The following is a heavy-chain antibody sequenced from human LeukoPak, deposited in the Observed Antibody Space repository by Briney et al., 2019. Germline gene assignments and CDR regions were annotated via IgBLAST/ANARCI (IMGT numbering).Heavy chain of an antibody. Sequence: PGGSLRLSCVASGFTFGKYWMGWVRQAPGKGLEWVANIKLDGSEKNYVDSVKGRFTISRDNTKNSLYLQMNSLGVEDTAVFYCARDQYDTWSRRGNFDSWGQGTLVIVSS. CDR1: GFTFGKYW. CDR2: IKLDGSEK. CDR3: ARDQYDTWSRRGNFDS. J-gene: IGHJ4*02. D-gene: IGHD3-3*01. V-gene: IGHV3-7*03.